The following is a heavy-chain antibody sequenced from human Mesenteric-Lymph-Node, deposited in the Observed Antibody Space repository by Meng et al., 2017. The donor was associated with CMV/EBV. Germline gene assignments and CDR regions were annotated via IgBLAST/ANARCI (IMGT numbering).Heavy chain of an antibody. V-gene: IGHV1-69*05. CDR3: ARGEGRAVVEPTTIEWDYYYYGMDV. Sequence: SVKVSCKASGGTFSSYAISWVRQAPGQGLEWMGGIIPIFGTANYAQKFQGRVTITTDESTSTAYMELSSLRSEDTAVYYCARGEGRAVVEPTTIEWDYYYYGMDVWGQGTTVTVSS. D-gene: IGHD2-2*02. CDR1: GGTFSSYA. J-gene: IGHJ6*02. CDR2: IIPIFGTA.